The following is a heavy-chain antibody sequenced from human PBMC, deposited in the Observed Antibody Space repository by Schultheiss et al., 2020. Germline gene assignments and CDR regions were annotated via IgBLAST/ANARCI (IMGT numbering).Heavy chain of an antibody. CDR2: ISGNGGST. J-gene: IGHJ1*01. Sequence: GESLKISCAASGFTFSTYAMSWVRQAPGKGLEWVSAISGNGGSTYFADSVKGRFTISRDNSKNTLYLQMNSLRAEDTAVYYCAKDLDGIAVAGKYFQHWGQGTLVTVS. V-gene: IGHV3-23*01. CDR3: AKDLDGIAVAGKYFQH. CDR1: GFTFSTYA. D-gene: IGHD6-19*01.